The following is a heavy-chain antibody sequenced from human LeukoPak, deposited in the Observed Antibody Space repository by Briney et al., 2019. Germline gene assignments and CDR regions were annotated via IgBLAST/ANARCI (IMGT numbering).Heavy chain of an antibody. Sequence: GGSLRLSCAASGFTFDDYAMHWVRQAPGKGLEWVSGISWNSGSIGYADSVKGRFTISRDNAKNSLYLQMNSLSAEDTAVYYCARDLDNWNDVGWGQGTLVTVSS. CDR1: GFTFDDYA. CDR3: ARDLDNWNDVG. J-gene: IGHJ4*02. D-gene: IGHD1-20*01. V-gene: IGHV3-9*01. CDR2: ISWNSGSI.